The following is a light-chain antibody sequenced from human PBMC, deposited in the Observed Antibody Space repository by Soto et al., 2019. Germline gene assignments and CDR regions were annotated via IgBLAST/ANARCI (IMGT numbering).Light chain of an antibody. Sequence: QSALTQPASVSGSPGQSITISCSGTISDFVLYNYVSWYQQHPGKAPNLMNYENNNRPSGVANRSSGSNSGTTASLTISGLQADDEADYYCSSYTTSSALQVFGTGTKVTV. J-gene: IGLJ1*01. CDR1: ISDFVLYNY. CDR2: ENN. CDR3: SSYTTSSALQV. V-gene: IGLV2-14*01.